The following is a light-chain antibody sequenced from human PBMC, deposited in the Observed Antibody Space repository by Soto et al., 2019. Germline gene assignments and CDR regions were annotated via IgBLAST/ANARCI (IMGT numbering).Light chain of an antibody. CDR1: QSLSSW. Sequence: DIQMTQSPSTLSASVGDRVTITCRASQSLSSWLAWYQQKPGKAPKLLIYEASSLQSGVPSRFSGSGSGTEFTLTISSLQPDDFATYYCQQYNDYSQYTFGQGTKLEIK. J-gene: IGKJ2*01. V-gene: IGKV1-5*03. CDR3: QQYNDYSQYT. CDR2: EAS.